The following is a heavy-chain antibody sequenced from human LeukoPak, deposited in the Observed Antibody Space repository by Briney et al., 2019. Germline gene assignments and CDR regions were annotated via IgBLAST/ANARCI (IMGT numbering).Heavy chain of an antibody. CDR3: ASRPYGYGGLDY. CDR2: FYYSGST. D-gene: IGHD5-18*01. J-gene: IGHJ4*02. CDR1: GGSISIYY. V-gene: IGHV4-59*12. Sequence: SETLSLTCTVSGGSISIYYWSWIRQPPGKGLEWIGYFYYSGSTNYNPSLKSRVTISVDKSKNQFSLKLSSVTAADTAVYYCASRPYGYGGLDYWGQGTLVTVSS.